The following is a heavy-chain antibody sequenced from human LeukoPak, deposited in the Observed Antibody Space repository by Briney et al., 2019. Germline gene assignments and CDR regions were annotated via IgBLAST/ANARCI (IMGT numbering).Heavy chain of an antibody. CDR1: GFTFDDYA. V-gene: IGHV3-9*01. CDR2: ISWNSGSI. D-gene: IGHD3-22*01. J-gene: IGHJ3*02. Sequence: GGSLRLSCAASGFTFDDYAMHWVRQAPGKGLEGVAGISWNSGSIGYADSVKGRFTISRDNAKNSLYLQMNSLRAEDTALYYCAKGYDYDSSDDAFDIWGQGTMVTVSS. CDR3: AKGYDYDSSDDAFDI.